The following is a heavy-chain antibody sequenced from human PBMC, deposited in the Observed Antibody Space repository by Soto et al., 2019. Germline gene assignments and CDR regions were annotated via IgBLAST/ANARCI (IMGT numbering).Heavy chain of an antibody. CDR3: ARHDSSGYYYVFFDY. CDR2: IYYSGST. J-gene: IGHJ4*02. CDR1: GGSISSSSYY. V-gene: IGHV4-39*01. D-gene: IGHD3-22*01. Sequence: PSETLSLTCTVSGGSISSSSYYWGWIRQPPGKGLEWIGSIYYSGSTYYNPSLKGRVTISVDTSKNQFSLKLSSVTAADTAVYYCARHDSSGYYYVFFDYWGQGTLVTVSS.